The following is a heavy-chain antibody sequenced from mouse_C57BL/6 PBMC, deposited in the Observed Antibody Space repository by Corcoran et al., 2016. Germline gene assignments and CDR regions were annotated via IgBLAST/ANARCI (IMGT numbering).Heavy chain of an antibody. CDR1: GYTFTDYY. Sequence: EVQLQQSGPELVKPGASVKISCKASGYTFTDYYMNWVKQSHGQSLEWIGDITPNNGGSSYNQKFKGKATLTVYKSSSTAYMELRSLTSEDSAVYCCGRYYAMDYWGQGTSVTVSA. CDR3: GRYYAMDY. J-gene: IGHJ4*01. V-gene: IGHV1-26*01. CDR2: ITPNNGGS.